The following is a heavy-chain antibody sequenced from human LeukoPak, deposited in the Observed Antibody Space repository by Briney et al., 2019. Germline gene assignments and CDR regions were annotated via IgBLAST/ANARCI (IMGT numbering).Heavy chain of an antibody. D-gene: IGHD3-10*01. Sequence: PGESLRLSCAASGFTFSSYWMPWVRQAPGKGLVWVSNIHSDGSITNYADSVKGRFTISRDNAKNTLYLQMNNLRAEDTAVYSCAGALGSGSYYRPWGQGTLVTVSS. CDR1: GFTFSSYW. CDR2: IHSDGSIT. V-gene: IGHV3-74*01. J-gene: IGHJ4*02. CDR3: AGALGSGSYYRP.